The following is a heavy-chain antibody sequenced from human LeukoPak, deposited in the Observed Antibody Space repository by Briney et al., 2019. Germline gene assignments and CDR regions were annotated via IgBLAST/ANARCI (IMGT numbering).Heavy chain of an antibody. CDR3: AKGPGSDWQIHYFDY. J-gene: IGHJ4*02. CDR2: ISWNSGSI. CDR1: GFTFDDYA. V-gene: IGHV3-9*01. Sequence: GGSLRLSCAASGFTFDDYAMHWVRQAPGKGLEWVSGISWNSGSIGYADSVKGRFTISRDNAKNSLYLQMNSLRAEDTALYYCAKGPGSDWQIHYFDYWGQGTLVTVSS. D-gene: IGHD2-21*02.